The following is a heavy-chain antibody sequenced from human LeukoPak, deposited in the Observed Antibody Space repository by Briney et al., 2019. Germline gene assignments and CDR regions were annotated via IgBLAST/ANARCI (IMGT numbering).Heavy chain of an antibody. V-gene: IGHV4-30-2*01. J-gene: IGHJ1*01. D-gene: IGHD6-6*01. Sequence: SQTLSLTCAVSGGSISGGGYSWSWIRQPPGKGLEWIGYIYHSGSTNYNPSLQSRVTISVDTSKNQFSLNLNSVTAADTAVYYCARGGAARLHFQNWGQGTLVTVSS. CDR1: GGSISGGGYS. CDR2: IYHSGST. CDR3: ARGGAARLHFQN.